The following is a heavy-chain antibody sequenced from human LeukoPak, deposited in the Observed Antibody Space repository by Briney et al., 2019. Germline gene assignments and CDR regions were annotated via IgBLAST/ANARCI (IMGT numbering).Heavy chain of an antibody. J-gene: IGHJ4*02. CDR2: IKQDGRER. D-gene: IGHD3-16*01. V-gene: IGHV3-7*01. CDR1: GFTFSNYA. CDR3: ASRIGVWGSFPLDY. Sequence: GGSLRLSCAASGFTFSNYAMHWVRQAPGKGLEWVANIKQDGRERYYVDSVKGRFTISRDNAKNSLYLQMNSLRVEDTAVYYCASRIGVWGSFPLDYWGQGTLVTVSS.